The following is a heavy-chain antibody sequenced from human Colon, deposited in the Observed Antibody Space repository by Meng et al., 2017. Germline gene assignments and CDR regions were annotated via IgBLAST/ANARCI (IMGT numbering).Heavy chain of an antibody. CDR2: ISSDGSIK. CDR1: GSTFSYHG. CDR3: AMDRESGASWFSNWFDT. Sequence: GESLKISCAASGSTFSYHGMHWVRQAPGKGLEWVTSISSDGSIKYYADAVKGRFTPSRDNSRSTLYLQMSSLRPDDTAIYYCAMDRESGASWFSNWFDTWGQGTLVTVSS. V-gene: IGHV3-30*03. D-gene: IGHD6-13*01. J-gene: IGHJ5*02.